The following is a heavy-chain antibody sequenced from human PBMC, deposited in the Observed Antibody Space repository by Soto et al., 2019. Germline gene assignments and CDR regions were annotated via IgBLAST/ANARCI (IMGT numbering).Heavy chain of an antibody. CDR1: GGTFSSYA. J-gene: IGHJ4*02. CDR2: IIHIFGTA. V-gene: IGHV1-69*12. D-gene: IGHD5-18*01. CDR3: ARYRYGYSYFDY. Sequence: QVQLVQSGAEVKKPGSSVKVSCKASGGTFSSYAISWVRQAPGQGLEWMGGIIHIFGTANYAQKFQGRVRITADESTSTAYMELSSLRPEDTAVYYCARYRYGYSYFDYWGQGTLVTVSS.